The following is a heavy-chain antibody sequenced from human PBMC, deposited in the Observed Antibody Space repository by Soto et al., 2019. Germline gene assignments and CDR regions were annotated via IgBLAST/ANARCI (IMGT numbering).Heavy chain of an antibody. CDR2: IYYSGST. CDR1: GGSISSSSYY. Sequence: KPSETLSLTCTVSGGSISSSSYYWGWIRQPPGKGLEWIGSIYYSGSTYYNPSLKSRVTISVDTSKNQFSLKLSSVTAADTAVYYCARVVGATSPYYFDYWGQGTLVTSPQ. CDR3: ARVVGATSPYYFDY. J-gene: IGHJ4*02. D-gene: IGHD1-26*01. V-gene: IGHV4-39*01.